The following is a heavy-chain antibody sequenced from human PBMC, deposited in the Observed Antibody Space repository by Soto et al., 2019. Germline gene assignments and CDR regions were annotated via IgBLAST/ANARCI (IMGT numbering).Heavy chain of an antibody. CDR2: IWYDGSNK. J-gene: IGHJ1*01. D-gene: IGHD3-22*01. CDR1: GFTFSSYG. V-gene: IGHV3-33*01. Sequence: QVQLVESGGGVVQPGRSLRLSCAASGFTFSSYGMHWVRQAPGKGLEWVAVIWYDGSNKYYAGSVKGRFTISRDNSKNTLYLRMNSLRAEDKAVYYCARTLYDSSGYHHFQHWGQGTLVTVSS. CDR3: ARTLYDSSGYHHFQH.